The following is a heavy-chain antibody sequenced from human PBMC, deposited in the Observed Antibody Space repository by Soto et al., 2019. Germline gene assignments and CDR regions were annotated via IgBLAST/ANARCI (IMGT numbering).Heavy chain of an antibody. Sequence: SETLSLTCAVYGGSFSGYYWSWIRQPPGKGLEWIGEINHSGSTNYNPSLKSRVTISVDTSKNQFSLKLSSVTAADTAVYYCARGNRYYDILTGQKRGPYYGMDVWGQGTTVNVSS. J-gene: IGHJ6*02. CDR3: ARGNRYYDILTGQKRGPYYGMDV. V-gene: IGHV4-34*01. CDR1: GGSFSGYY. D-gene: IGHD3-9*01. CDR2: INHSGST.